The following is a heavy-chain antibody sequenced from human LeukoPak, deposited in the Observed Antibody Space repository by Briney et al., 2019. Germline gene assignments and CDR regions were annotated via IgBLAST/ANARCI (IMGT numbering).Heavy chain of an antibody. D-gene: IGHD1-26*01. V-gene: IGHV3-74*01. CDR2: INSDGSST. J-gene: IGHJ4*02. CDR3: ASYSGSYYGFDY. Sequence: GGSLRLPCAPCGFTFSSYWMHWVRQAPGTGQVWASRINSDGSSTSYADSVKGRFTISRDNAKNTLYLQMNSLRAEDTAVYYCASYSGSYYGFDYWGQGTLVTVSS. CDR1: GFTFSSYW.